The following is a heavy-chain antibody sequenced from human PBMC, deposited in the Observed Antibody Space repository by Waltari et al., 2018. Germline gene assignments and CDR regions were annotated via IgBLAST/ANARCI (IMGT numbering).Heavy chain of an antibody. CDR3: ASPQQWVGATVAFDY. CDR1: GGSISSRSYY. V-gene: IGHV4-39*01. CDR2: IYYSVTT. J-gene: IGHJ4*02. Sequence: QLQLQESGPGLVKHSETLSLTCTVSGGSISSRSYYWGWNRHPPGKGLACIGSIYYSVTTVCNPSLKSRLTISVDPSKNQCSLKLSSVTAADTAVYSCASPQQWVGATVAFDYWGQGTLVTVSS. D-gene: IGHD6-19*01.